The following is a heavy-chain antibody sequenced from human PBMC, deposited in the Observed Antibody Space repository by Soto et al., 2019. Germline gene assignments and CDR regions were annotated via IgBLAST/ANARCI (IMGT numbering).Heavy chain of an antibody. D-gene: IGHD3-10*01. CDR2: ISAYNGNT. J-gene: IGHJ5*02. CDR3: ARDLGPSRVRGVIIRYWYDP. Sequence: GASVKVSCKASGYTFTCYGISWVRQAPGQGLEWMGWISAYNGNTNYAQKLQGRVTMTTDTSTSTAYMELRSLRSDDAAVYYCARDLGPSRVRGVIIRYWYDPWGQGTLVTVSS. V-gene: IGHV1-18*01. CDR1: GYTFTCYG.